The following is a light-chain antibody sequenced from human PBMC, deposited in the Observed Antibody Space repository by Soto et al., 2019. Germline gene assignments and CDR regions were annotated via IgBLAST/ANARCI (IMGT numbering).Light chain of an antibody. Sequence: QPVLTQSPSASASLGASVKLTCTLSSGHSSYAIAWHQQQPEKGPRYLMILNSDGSHNKGDGIPDRFSGSNSGAERYLTISSLQSEDEADYYCQTWGTGILVFGGGTKVTVL. CDR2: LNSDGSH. V-gene: IGLV4-69*01. CDR1: SGHSSYA. J-gene: IGLJ2*01. CDR3: QTWGTGILV.